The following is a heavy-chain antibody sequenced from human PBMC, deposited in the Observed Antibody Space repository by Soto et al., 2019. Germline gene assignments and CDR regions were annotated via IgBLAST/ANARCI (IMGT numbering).Heavy chain of an antibody. CDR1: GGTFSSYA. D-gene: IGHD2-2*01. Sequence: QVQLVQSGAEVKKPGSSVKVSCKASGGTFSSYAISWVRQAPGQGLEWMGGIIPIFGTANYAQKFQGRVTITAEESTSTGYMELSSLRSEDTGVYYWARTNVVLVPAATHNWFDPWGQGTLVTVSS. CDR3: ARTNVVLVPAATHNWFDP. CDR2: IIPIFGTA. V-gene: IGHV1-69*12. J-gene: IGHJ5*02.